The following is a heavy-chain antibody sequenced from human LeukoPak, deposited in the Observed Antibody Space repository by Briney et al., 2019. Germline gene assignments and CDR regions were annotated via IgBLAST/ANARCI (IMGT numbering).Heavy chain of an antibody. CDR3: ARVFTALDY. CDR1: GFTFSDYW. D-gene: IGHD5-18*01. J-gene: IGHJ4*02. V-gene: IGHV3-21*01. CDR2: ISADSSYI. Sequence: PGGSLRLSCAVSGFTFSDYWMSWVRQAPGKGLEWVSSISADSSYIYYADSVKGRFTISRDNAKNSLYLQMNSLRVEDTAVYYCARVFTALDYWGQGTLVTVSS.